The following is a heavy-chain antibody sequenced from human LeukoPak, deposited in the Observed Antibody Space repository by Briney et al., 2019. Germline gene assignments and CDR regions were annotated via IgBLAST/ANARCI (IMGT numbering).Heavy chain of an antibody. D-gene: IGHD6-13*01. J-gene: IGHJ5*02. CDR2: IYYSGST. CDR1: GGSISSYY. Sequence: SETLSLTCTVSGGSISSYYWSWIRQPPGKGLEWIGYIYYSGSTNYNPSLKSRVTISVDTSKNQFSLRLTSVTAADTAVYFCARRYSSSWYGLDPWGQGTLVTVSS. CDR3: ARRYSSSWYGLDP. V-gene: IGHV4-59*01.